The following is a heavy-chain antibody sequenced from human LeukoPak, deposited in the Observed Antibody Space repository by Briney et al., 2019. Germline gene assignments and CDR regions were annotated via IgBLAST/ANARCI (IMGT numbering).Heavy chain of an antibody. Sequence: TGGSLRLSCAASGFTFSSYEVNWVRQAPGKGLEWLSYISGSGTTIYYADSVKGRFTISRDNAKNSLFLQINSLRAEDTAVYYCARDYYDSSGYYRLQHWGQGILVTVSS. CDR2: ISGSGTTI. CDR3: ARDYYDSSGYYRLQH. CDR1: GFTFSSYE. V-gene: IGHV3-48*03. D-gene: IGHD3-22*01. J-gene: IGHJ1*01.